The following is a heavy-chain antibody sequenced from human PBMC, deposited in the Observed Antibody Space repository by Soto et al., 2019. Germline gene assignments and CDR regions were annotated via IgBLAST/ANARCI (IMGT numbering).Heavy chain of an antibody. Sequence: GASVKVSCKASGYTFTSYGISWVRQAPGQGLEWMGWISAYNGNTNYAQKLQGRVTMTTDTSTSTAYMELRSLRSDDTAVYYCARDGSPGPDPGYCSGGSCYLWFDPWGQGTLVTVSS. D-gene: IGHD2-15*01. J-gene: IGHJ5*02. CDR3: ARDGSPGPDPGYCSGGSCYLWFDP. CDR2: ISAYNGNT. V-gene: IGHV1-18*01. CDR1: GYTFTSYG.